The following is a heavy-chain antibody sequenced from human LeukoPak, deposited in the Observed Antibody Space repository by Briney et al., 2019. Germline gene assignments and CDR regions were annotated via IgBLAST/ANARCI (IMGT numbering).Heavy chain of an antibody. D-gene: IGHD3-10*01. CDR2: IASKTDGGAT. CDR1: GLTVTNAW. CDR3: TTGIRGD. J-gene: IGHJ4*02. V-gene: IGHV3-15*07. Sequence: PGGSLRLSCSASGLTVTNAWMDWVRQAPGEGLDWVGRIASKTDGGATDYAAPVKGRFTISRDDSKNTLNLQMNSLKTEDTAVYYCTTGIRGDWGQGTLVTVSS.